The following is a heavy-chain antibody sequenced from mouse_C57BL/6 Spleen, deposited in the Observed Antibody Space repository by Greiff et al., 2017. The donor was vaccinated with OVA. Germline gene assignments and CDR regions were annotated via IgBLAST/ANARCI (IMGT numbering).Heavy chain of an antibody. CDR1: GYTFTEYT. Sequence: VKLVESGAELVKPGASVKLSCKASGYTFTEYTIHWVKQRSGQGLEWIGWFYPGSGSIKYNEKFKDKATLTADKSSSTVYMELSRLTSEDSAVYFCARHEAYDYDNYYAMDYWGQGTSVTVSS. D-gene: IGHD2-4*01. J-gene: IGHJ4*01. CDR2: FYPGSGSI. CDR3: ARHEAYDYDNYYAMDY. V-gene: IGHV1-62-2*01.